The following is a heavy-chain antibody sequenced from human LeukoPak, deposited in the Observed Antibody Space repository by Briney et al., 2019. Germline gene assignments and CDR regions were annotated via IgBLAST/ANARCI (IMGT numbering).Heavy chain of an antibody. J-gene: IGHJ3*02. V-gene: IGHV3-23*01. CDR3: AKDGGSHDAFDI. D-gene: IGHD2-15*01. Sequence: PGGSLRLSCAASGFTFSSYAMSWVRQAPGKGLEWVSAISGSGGSTYYADSVKGRFTISGDNSKNTLYLQMNSLRAEDTAVYYCAKDGGSHDAFDIWSQGTMVTVSS. CDR1: GFTFSSYA. CDR2: ISGSGGST.